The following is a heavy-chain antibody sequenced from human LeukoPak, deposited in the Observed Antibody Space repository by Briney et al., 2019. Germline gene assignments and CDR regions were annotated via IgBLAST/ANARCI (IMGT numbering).Heavy chain of an antibody. J-gene: IGHJ4*02. CDR3: AKDSPPNMGIPGGFDY. V-gene: IGHV3-23*01. D-gene: IGHD7-27*01. CDR1: GFTFSSYA. CDR2: ISGSGGST. Sequence: PGGSLRLSCAASGFTFSSYAMSWVRQAPGKGLEWVSAISGSGGSTYYADSVKGRSTISRDNSKNTLYLQMNSLRAEDTAVYYCAKDSPPNMGIPGGFDYWGQGTLVTVSS.